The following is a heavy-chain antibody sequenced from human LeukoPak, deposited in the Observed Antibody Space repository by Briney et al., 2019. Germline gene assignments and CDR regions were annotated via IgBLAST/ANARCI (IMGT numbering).Heavy chain of an antibody. J-gene: IGHJ3*02. CDR2: ISGSGGST. Sequence: GGSLRLSCAASVFTFSTYAMSWVRQAPGKGLEWVSAISGSGGSTYYADSVKGRFTISRDNSKNTLYLQMNSLRAEDTAVYYCAKGLLDIVVVVAAPCAFDIWGQGTMVTVSS. CDR3: AKGLLDIVVVVAAPCAFDI. CDR1: VFTFSTYA. D-gene: IGHD2-15*01. V-gene: IGHV3-23*01.